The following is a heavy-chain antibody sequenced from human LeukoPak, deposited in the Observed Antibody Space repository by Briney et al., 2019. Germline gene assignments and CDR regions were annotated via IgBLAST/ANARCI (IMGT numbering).Heavy chain of an antibody. J-gene: IGHJ4*02. V-gene: IGHV3-7*02. Sequence: GGSLRLSCAVSGFTFSSYWMSWVRQSPGRGLEWVANIKQDGSEKYYVDSVKGRFTISRDNAKNSLYLQMNSLRAEDTAVYYCARIGAYYDLDYWGQGTLVTVSS. CDR3: ARIGAYYDLDY. D-gene: IGHD3-22*01. CDR1: GFTFSSYW. CDR2: IKQDGSEK.